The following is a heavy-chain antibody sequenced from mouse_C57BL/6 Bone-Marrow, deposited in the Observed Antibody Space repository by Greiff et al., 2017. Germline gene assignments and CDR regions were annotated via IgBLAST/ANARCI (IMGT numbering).Heavy chain of an antibody. Sequence: VKLMESGAELVKPGASVKISCKASGYAFSSYWMNWVKQRPGKGLAWIGQIYPGDGDTNYNGKFKGKATLTADKSSSTAYMQLSSLTSEDSAVYFCARYYYGSTIDYWGQGTTLTVSS. J-gene: IGHJ2*01. CDR1: GYAFSSYW. CDR2: IYPGDGDT. CDR3: ARYYYGSTIDY. D-gene: IGHD1-1*01. V-gene: IGHV1-80*01.